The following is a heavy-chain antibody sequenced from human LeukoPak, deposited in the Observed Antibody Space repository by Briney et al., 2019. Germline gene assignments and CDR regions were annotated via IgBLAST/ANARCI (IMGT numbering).Heavy chain of an antibody. D-gene: IGHD3-3*01. J-gene: IGHJ3*02. V-gene: IGHV4-39*07. CDR1: GGSISTSNYY. Sequence: PSETLSLTCTVSGGSISTSNYYWGWIRQPPGKGLEWIGNIFYSGSTNYNPSLKSRVTISVDTSKNQFSLKLSSVTAADTAVYYCAQAGESYDFWSGYTRNDAFDIWGQGTMVTVSS. CDR3: AQAGESYDFWSGYTRNDAFDI. CDR2: IFYSGST.